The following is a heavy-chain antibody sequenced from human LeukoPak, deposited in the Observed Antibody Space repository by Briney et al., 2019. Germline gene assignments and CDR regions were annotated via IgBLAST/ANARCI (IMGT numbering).Heavy chain of an antibody. D-gene: IGHD1-26*01. CDR3: ARVAGSGSYFETYYFDY. V-gene: IGHV4-34*01. J-gene: IGHJ4*02. CDR2: INHSGST. CDR1: GGSFSGYY. Sequence: PESLSLTCAVYGGSFSGYYWSWIRQPPGKGLEWIGEINHSGSTNYNPSLKSRVTISVDTSKNQFSLKLSSVTAADTAVYYCARVAGSGSYFETYYFDYWGQGTLVTVSS.